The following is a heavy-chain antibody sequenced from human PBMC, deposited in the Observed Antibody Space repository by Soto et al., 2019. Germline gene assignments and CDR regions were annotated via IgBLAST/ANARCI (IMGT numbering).Heavy chain of an antibody. J-gene: IGHJ6*02. D-gene: IGHD3-3*01. Sequence: ASVKVSCKASGYTFTGYYMHWVRQAPGQGLEWMGWINPNSGGTNYAQKFQGWVTMTRDTSISTAYMELSRLISDDTAVYYCARDGTPTTYYDFWSGYYSGGSAYGMDVWGQGTTVTVSS. CDR3: ARDGTPTTYYDFWSGYYSGGSAYGMDV. CDR1: GYTFTGYY. V-gene: IGHV1-2*04. CDR2: INPNSGGT.